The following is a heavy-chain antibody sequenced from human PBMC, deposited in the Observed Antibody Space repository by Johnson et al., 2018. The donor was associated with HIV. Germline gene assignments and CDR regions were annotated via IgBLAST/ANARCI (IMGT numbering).Heavy chain of an antibody. V-gene: IGHV3-15*01. J-gene: IGHJ3*02. CDR2: TLSEKHYDTA. CDR3: AKDSEVSGYQPDAFDI. CDR1: ALTFNKAW. D-gene: IGHD3-3*01. Sequence: VQLVESGGGLVKAGGSLRLSCAASALTFNKAWMSWVRQAPGKGLEWAGRTLSEKHYDTADSAAPAKGRFTISRHNSKNTVSVQMNSLKTEGTVVYYCAKDSEVSGYQPDAFDIWGQGTMVTVP.